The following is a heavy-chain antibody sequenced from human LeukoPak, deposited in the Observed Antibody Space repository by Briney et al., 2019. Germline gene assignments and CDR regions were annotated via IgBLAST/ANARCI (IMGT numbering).Heavy chain of an antibody. CDR2: INLSGSAQ. CDR1: GFAFSAYW. CDR3: AAWGLHNY. D-gene: IGHD7-27*01. Sequence: GGSLRLSCSASGFAFSAYWMNWVRDAPGKGPEWVANINLSGSAQYYVDSVKGRCTISRDNAKSSLYLQMNSLRVEDTAVYYCAAWGLHNYWGQGTLVTVSS. V-gene: IGHV3-7*01. J-gene: IGHJ4*02.